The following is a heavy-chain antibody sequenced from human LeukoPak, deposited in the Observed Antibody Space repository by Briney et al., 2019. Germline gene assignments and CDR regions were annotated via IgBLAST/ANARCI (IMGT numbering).Heavy chain of an antibody. D-gene: IGHD3-16*01. Sequence: ASVKVSCKASGYTFTINHIHWVRQAPGQGLEWMGVINPSGDSTTYAQNFQGRVTMTRDTSTSTVYMELRSLRSEDTAKYYCAKLATSDTGETYWGQGTLVTVSS. CDR3: AKLATSDTGETY. V-gene: IGHV1-46*01. CDR1: GYTFTINH. CDR2: INPSGDST. J-gene: IGHJ4*02.